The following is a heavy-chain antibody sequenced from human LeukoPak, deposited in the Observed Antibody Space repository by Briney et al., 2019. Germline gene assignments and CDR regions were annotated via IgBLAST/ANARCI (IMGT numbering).Heavy chain of an antibody. CDR3: AKGGELTGYYFDY. CDR1: GFTFDDYA. D-gene: IGHD1-26*01. J-gene: IGHJ4*02. V-gene: IGHV3-9*03. Sequence: GGSLRLSCAASGFTFDDYAMHWVRQAPGKGLEWVSGISWNSGSIDYADSVKGRFTISRDNAKNSLYLQMNSLRAEDMALYYCAKGGELTGYYFDYWGQGTLVTVSS. CDR2: ISWNSGSI.